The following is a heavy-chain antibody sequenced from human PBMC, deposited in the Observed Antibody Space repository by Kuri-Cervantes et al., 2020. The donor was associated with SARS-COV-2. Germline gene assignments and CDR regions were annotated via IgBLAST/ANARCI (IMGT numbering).Heavy chain of an antibody. CDR1: GFTFSTYT. CDR3: ARGFELLRDFDL. D-gene: IGHD1-7*01. CDR2: TTDDGTNK. J-gene: IGHJ2*01. Sequence: GESLKISCAASGFTFSTYTMHWVRQAPGKGLEWVAVTTDDGTNKYYADSVKGRFTISRDNSKNTLYLQVNSLRTEDTAVYYCARGFELLRDFDLWGRGTLVTVSS. V-gene: IGHV3-30-3*01.